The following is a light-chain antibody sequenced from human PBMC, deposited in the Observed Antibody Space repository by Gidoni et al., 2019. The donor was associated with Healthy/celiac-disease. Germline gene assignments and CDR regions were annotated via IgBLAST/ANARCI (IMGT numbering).Light chain of an antibody. CDR3: QAWDSSTVV. CDR2: QDS. CDR1: TLGDKY. V-gene: IGLV3-1*01. Sequence: YELTQPPSASVSPGQTASITCSGDTLGDKYACWYQQKPGQSPVLVIYQDSTRPSGIPERFSGSNSGDTATLTLSGTQAMDEADYYCQAWDSSTVVFGGVTKLTVL. J-gene: IGLJ2*01.